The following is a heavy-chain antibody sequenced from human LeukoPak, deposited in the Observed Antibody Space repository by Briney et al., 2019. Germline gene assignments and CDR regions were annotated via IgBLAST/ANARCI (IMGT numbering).Heavy chain of an antibody. CDR2: IYYSGST. CDR3: ARALIYYDSSGSSYKGLYYFDY. D-gene: IGHD3-22*01. J-gene: IGHJ4*02. Sequence: PSETLSLTCTVSGGSISSSSYYWGWIRQPPGKGLEWIGSIYYSGSTYYNPSLKSRVTISVDTSKNQFSLKLSSVTAADTAVYYCARALIYYDSSGSSYKGLYYFDYWGQGTLVTVSS. CDR1: GGSISSSSYY. V-gene: IGHV4-39*07.